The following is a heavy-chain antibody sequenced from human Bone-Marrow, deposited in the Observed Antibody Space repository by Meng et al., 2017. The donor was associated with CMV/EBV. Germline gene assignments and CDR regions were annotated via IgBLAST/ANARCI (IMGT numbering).Heavy chain of an antibody. V-gene: IGHV3-74*01. D-gene: IGHD2-21*01. J-gene: IGHJ4*02. CDR3: ARDYWGCGDV. Sequence: GESLKISCAASGFTFSRYWMHWVRQAPGKGLVWVSRISSDGSTTNYADSVKGRFTISRDNAKNTLYLQLNSLGAEDTAVHYCARDYWGCGDVWGQGTLVTVSS. CDR2: ISSDGSTT. CDR1: GFTFSRYW.